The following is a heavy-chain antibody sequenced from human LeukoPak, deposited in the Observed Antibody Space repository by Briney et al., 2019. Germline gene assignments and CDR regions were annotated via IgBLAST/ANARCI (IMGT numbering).Heavy chain of an antibody. CDR3: ARVGVVGGSSSWYADY. D-gene: IGHD6-13*01. V-gene: IGHV4-4*02. Sequence: SETLSLTCAVSGGSISSSNWWSWVRQPPGKGLEWIGEIYHSGSTNYNPSLKSRVTISVDKSKNQFSLKLSSVTAADTAVYYCARVGVVGGSSSWYADYWGQGTLVTVSS. CDR2: IYHSGST. CDR1: GGSISSSNW. J-gene: IGHJ4*02.